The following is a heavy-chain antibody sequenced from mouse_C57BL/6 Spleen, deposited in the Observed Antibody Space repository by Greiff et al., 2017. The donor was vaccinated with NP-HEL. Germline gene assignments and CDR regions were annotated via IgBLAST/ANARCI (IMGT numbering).Heavy chain of an antibody. Sequence: VQLQQSGPELVKPGASVKISCKASGYTFTDYYINWVKQRPGQGLEWIGWIYPGSGNTKYNEKFKGKATLTVDTSSSTAYMQLSSLTSEDSAVYFCAREAIRDYYGSSYYFDYWGQGTTLTVSS. CDR1: GYTFTDYY. CDR2: IYPGSGNT. J-gene: IGHJ2*01. V-gene: IGHV1-84*01. D-gene: IGHD1-1*01. CDR3: AREAIRDYYGSSYYFDY.